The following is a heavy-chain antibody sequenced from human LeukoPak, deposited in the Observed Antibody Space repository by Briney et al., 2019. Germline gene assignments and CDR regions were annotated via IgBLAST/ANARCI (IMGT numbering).Heavy chain of an antibody. CDR1: GFTFSSYA. CDR3: AKPRGGDSWAFDT. V-gene: IGHV3-23*01. D-gene: IGHD2-21*02. CDR2: ISGSGGAT. J-gene: IGHJ3*02. Sequence: GGSLRLSCAASGFTFSSYAMSWVRQAPGKGLEWVSTISGSGGATFSADSVKGRFTISRDNSKDTLFLQMNSLRAEDTAAYYCAKPRGGDSWAFDTWGQGTMVAVSS.